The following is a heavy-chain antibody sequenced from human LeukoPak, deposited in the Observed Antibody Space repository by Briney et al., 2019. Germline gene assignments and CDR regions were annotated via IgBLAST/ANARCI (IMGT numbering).Heavy chain of an antibody. D-gene: IGHD1-26*01. J-gene: IGHJ6*03. CDR3: ARLSVIVGAALEYYYYYMDV. CDR1: GGTFSGYY. Sequence: SEALSLTCAVYGGTFSGYYWSWIRQPPGKRLEWVGESNDSGGTNYNPSLKSRVTISADKSKNQVSLKLTSVTAADTAVYYCARLSVIVGAALEYYYYYMDVCGQGTTVTVSS. V-gene: IGHV4-34*01. CDR2: SNDSGGT.